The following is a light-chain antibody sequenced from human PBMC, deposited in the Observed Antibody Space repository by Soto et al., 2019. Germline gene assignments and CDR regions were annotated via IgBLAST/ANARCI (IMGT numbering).Light chain of an antibody. Sequence: EIVLTQSPGTLSLSPGERATLACRASQRFNSNYLAWYQQRPGQAPRLLIYVAASMDTGIPARFSGRGSGTDFSLTINRLGPEDFAVYYCQQYGSALWTFGHGNKVDIK. CDR2: VAA. J-gene: IGKJ1*01. CDR1: QRFNSNY. CDR3: QQYGSALWT. V-gene: IGKV3-20*01.